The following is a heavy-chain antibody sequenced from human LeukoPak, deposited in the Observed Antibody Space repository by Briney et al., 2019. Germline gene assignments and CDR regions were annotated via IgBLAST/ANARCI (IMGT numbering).Heavy chain of an antibody. V-gene: IGHV1-46*01. J-gene: IGHJ4*02. CDR3: ARGSAMAQKQLVRHFDS. Sequence: ASVKVSCKASGYTFTSYYMHWVRQAPGQGLEWMGIINPSGGSTSYAQKFQGRVTMTTDTSTTTAYMEVRSLTSDDTAVYYCARGSAMAQKQLVRHFDSWGQGTLVIVSS. D-gene: IGHD6-6*01. CDR2: INPSGGST. CDR1: GYTFTSYY.